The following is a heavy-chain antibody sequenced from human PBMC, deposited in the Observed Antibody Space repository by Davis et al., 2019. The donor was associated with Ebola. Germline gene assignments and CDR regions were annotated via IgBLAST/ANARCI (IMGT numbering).Heavy chain of an antibody. Sequence: ASVKVSCKASGYTFTNYGITWVRQAPGQGLEWMGWINPHNGNTNYAQNVQGRVIMTTDTATTTACMEVGGLRSDDTAVYYCARAQFPTTSDHWGQGTLVTVSS. J-gene: IGHJ4*02. D-gene: IGHD1-1*01. CDR3: ARAQFPTTSDH. CDR2: INPHNGNT. V-gene: IGHV1-18*04. CDR1: GYTFTNYG.